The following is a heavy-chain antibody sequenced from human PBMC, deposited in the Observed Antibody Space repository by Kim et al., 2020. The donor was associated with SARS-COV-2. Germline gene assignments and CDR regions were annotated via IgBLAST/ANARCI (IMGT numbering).Heavy chain of an antibody. Sequence: GGSLRLSCEDSGLNFKRYAMNWVRQAPGKGLEWVAVISYDGSHQYYLDSVKGRFTVSRDNSKNTLYLRMDNLRPEDTAIYYCARGRGGLGTYYEVYNGMDVWGQGTTVSVSS. D-gene: IGHD3-10*01. V-gene: IGHV3-30*04. CDR3: ARGRGGLGTYYEVYNGMDV. CDR2: ISYDGSHQ. CDR1: GLNFKRYA. J-gene: IGHJ6*02.